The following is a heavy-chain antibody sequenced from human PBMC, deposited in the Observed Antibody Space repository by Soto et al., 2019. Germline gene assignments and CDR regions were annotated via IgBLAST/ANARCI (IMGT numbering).Heavy chain of an antibody. Sequence: ASVKVSCKASGYSFSSYGISWVRQAPGQGLDWMGWISVNNGNTDYAPRFQGRVTMTTDTSTSTAYMELRSLRSDDTAVYYCATSYDSGFDPWGQGTLVTVSS. CDR2: ISVNNGNT. CDR1: GYSFSSYG. D-gene: IGHD3-3*01. J-gene: IGHJ5*02. CDR3: ATSYDSGFDP. V-gene: IGHV1-18*04.